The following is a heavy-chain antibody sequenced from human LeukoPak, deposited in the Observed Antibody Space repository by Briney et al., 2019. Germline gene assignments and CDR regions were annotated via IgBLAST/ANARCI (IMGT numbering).Heavy chain of an antibody. D-gene: IGHD1-26*01. CDR2: INSDGSNT. Sequence: LTGGSLRLSCAASGFTFITYWMYWVRQAPGKGLVWVSRINSDGSNTIYADSVKGRFTISRDNAKNTVYLQMNSLKAEDTAVYYCARVWYSGSYYYHYYMDVWGKGTTVTISS. V-gene: IGHV3-74*01. CDR3: ARVWYSGSYYYHYYMDV. J-gene: IGHJ6*03. CDR1: GFTFITYW.